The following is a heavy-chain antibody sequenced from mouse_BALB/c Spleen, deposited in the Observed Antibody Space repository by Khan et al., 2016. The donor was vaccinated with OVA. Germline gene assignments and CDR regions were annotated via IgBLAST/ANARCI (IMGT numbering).Heavy chain of an antibody. D-gene: IGHD1-1*02. CDR3: TRSGYGTFAY. CDR1: GYTFTSYY. Sequence: QVQLKQSGAELVKPGASVRLSCKASGYTFTSYYLYWVKQRPGQGLEWIGDINPNNGGTNFNEKFRTKAILTVDKSSNTAYMELSRLTSEDSAVYYCTRSGYGTFAYWGQGTLFTVSA. CDR2: INPNNGGT. V-gene: IGHV1S81*02. J-gene: IGHJ3*01.